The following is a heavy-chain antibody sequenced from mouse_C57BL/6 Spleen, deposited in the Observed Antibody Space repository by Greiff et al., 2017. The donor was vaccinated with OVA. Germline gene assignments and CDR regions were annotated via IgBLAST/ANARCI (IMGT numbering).Heavy chain of an antibody. V-gene: IGHV1-15*01. CDR2: IDPETGGT. D-gene: IGHD1-1*01. J-gene: IGHJ1*03. Sequence: QVQLQQSGAELVRPGASVTLSCKASGYTFTDYEMHWVKQTPVHGLEWIGAIDPETGGTASNQKFKGKAILTADKSSSTAYMELRSLTSEDSAVYYCTRRITTVVEVWYFDVWGTGTTVTVSS. CDR3: TRRITTVVEVWYFDV. CDR1: GYTFTDYE.